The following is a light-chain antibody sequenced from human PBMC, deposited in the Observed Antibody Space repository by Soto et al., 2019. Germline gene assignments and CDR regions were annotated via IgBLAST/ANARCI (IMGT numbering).Light chain of an antibody. J-gene: IGLJ3*02. CDR2: ADS. V-gene: IGLV3-21*02. Sequence: SYVLTQPRSVSVAPGQTATITCGGNNVGSKNMYWYRQRPGQAPVLVVYADSDRPSGIPERLSGSNSGSTATLTINRVEAGDEAAYFCQVWDNTDEHPRVVFGGGTKLTVL. CDR1: NVGSKN. CDR3: QVWDNTDEHPRVV.